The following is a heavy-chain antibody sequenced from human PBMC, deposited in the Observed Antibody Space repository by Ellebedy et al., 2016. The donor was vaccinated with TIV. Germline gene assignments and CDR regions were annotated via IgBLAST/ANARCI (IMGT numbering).Heavy chain of an antibody. V-gene: IGHV1-2*02. Sequence: ASVKVSXKASGYTFTGYYMHWVRQAPGQGLEWMGWINPNSGGTNYAQKLQGRVTMTTDTSTSTAYMELSSLRSEDTAVYYCARGRDYYYYYMDVWGKGTTVTVSS. J-gene: IGHJ6*03. CDR3: ARGRDYYYYYMDV. CDR2: INPNSGGT. CDR1: GYTFTGYY.